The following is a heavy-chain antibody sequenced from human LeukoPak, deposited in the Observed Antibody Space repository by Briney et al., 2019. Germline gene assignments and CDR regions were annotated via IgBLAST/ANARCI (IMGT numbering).Heavy chain of an antibody. CDR1: GFTFSSYA. CDR3: AKDPYYDILTGWYSY. V-gene: IGHV3-23*01. J-gene: IGHJ4*02. D-gene: IGHD3-9*01. CDR2: ISGSGGST. Sequence: GGSLRLSCAASGFTFSSYAMSWVRQAPGKGLEWVSAISGSGGSTYYADSVKGRFTISRDNSKNTLYLQMNSLRAEDTAVYYCAKDPYYDILTGWYSYWGQGTLVTVSS.